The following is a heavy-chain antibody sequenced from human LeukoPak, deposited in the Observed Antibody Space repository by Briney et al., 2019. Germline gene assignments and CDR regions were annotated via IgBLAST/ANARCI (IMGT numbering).Heavy chain of an antibody. Sequence: GGPLRLSCAASGFTLSSSDMNWVRQAPGKGLEWVSHISKNTNNMYYADSVKGRFTMSRDNAENSLYLQMSHLRDEDTAVYYCARDNNYAFDCWGQGTLVTVSS. J-gene: IGHJ4*02. CDR1: GFTLSSSD. CDR3: ARDNNYAFDC. V-gene: IGHV3-48*02. CDR2: ISKNTNNM. D-gene: IGHD5-24*01.